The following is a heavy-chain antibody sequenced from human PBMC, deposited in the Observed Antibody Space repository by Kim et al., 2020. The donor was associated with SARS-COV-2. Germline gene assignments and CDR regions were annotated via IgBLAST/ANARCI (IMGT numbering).Heavy chain of an antibody. V-gene: IGHV3-33*08. J-gene: IGHJ6*02. CDR3: ASNLGPGGYYDYGMDV. D-gene: IGHD7-27*01. Sequence: GGSLRLSCAASGFTFSSYGMHWVRQAPGKGLEWVAVIWYDGSNKYYADSVKGRFTISRDNSKNTLYLQMNSLRAEDTAVYYCASNLGPGGYYDYGMDVWGQGTTVTVSS. CDR1: GFTFSSYG. CDR2: IWYDGSNK.